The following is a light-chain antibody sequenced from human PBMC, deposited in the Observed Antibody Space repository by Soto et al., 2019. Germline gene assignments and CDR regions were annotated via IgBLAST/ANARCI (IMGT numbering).Light chain of an antibody. CDR2: GAS. CDR3: QQYGSSPLT. Sequence: EIVLTQSPGTLSLSPGERATLSCRASQSVSSSYLAWYQQKPGQAPRLLIYGASSRATGIPDRFSGSGSGKDFTLTISRLEPEDFAVYSCQQYGSSPLTFGQGTKVEIK. J-gene: IGKJ1*01. CDR1: QSVSSSY. V-gene: IGKV3-20*01.